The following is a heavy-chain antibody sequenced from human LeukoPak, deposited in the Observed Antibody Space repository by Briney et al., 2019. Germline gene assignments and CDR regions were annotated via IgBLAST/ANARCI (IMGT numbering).Heavy chain of an antibody. CDR3: ARHGYSSGSLAWFDP. CDR2: ISTSGST. Sequence: SSETLSLTCTVSGGSISSYYLSWIRQPAGKGLEWIGRISTSGSTNYNPSLKSRVTISVDTSKNQFSLKLSSVTAADTAVYYCARHGYSSGSLAWFDPWGQGTQVTVSS. J-gene: IGHJ5*02. D-gene: IGHD6-19*01. V-gene: IGHV4-4*07. CDR1: GGSISSYY.